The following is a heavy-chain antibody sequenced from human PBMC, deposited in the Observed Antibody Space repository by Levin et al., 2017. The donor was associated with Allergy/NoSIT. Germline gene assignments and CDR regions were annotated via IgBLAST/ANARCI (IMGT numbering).Heavy chain of an antibody. Sequence: GGSLRLSCAASGFTFSSYGMHWVRQAPGKGLEWVAVISYDGSNKYYADSVKGRFTISRDNSKNTLYLQMNSLRAEDTAVYYCAKGLAARPGVYYYGMDVWGQGTTVTVSS. CDR1: GFTFSSYG. D-gene: IGHD6-6*01. V-gene: IGHV3-30*18. CDR3: AKGLAARPGVYYYGMDV. J-gene: IGHJ6*02. CDR2: ISYDGSNK.